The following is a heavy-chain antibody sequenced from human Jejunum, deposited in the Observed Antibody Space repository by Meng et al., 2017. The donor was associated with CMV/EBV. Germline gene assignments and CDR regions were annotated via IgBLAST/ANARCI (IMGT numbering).Heavy chain of an antibody. D-gene: IGHD4-17*01. CDR1: GFPFGAYY. CDR2: ITGSGDII. CDR3: ARGNYGFDY. V-gene: IGHV3-11*01. Sequence: LSLAWADSGFPFGAYYMTWVRQAPGKGLEWVSYITGSGDIIYYADSVKGRFTISRDNAKSSLYLEINSLRAEDTAVYYCARGNYGFDYWGQGTLVTVSS. J-gene: IGHJ4*02.